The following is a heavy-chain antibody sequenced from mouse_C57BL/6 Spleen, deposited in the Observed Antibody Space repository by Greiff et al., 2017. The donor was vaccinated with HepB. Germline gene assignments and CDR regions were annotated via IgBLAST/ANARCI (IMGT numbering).Heavy chain of an antibody. J-gene: IGHJ2*01. CDR2: IHPNSGST. CDR3: VNWDRYFDY. V-gene: IGHV1-64*01. CDR1: GYTFTSYW. D-gene: IGHD4-1*02. Sequence: QVQLQQPGAELVKPGASVKLSCKASGYTFTSYWIHWVKQRPGQGLEWIGMIHPNSGSTNYNEKFKSKATLTVDKSSSTAYMQLSSLTSKDSAVYYCVNWDRYFDYWGQGTTLTVAS.